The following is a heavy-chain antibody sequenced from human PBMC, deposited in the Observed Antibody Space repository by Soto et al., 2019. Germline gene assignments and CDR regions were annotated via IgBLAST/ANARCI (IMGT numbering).Heavy chain of an antibody. CDR3: AATFYDFWSGYPDYYYYMDV. D-gene: IGHD3-3*01. J-gene: IGHJ6*03. V-gene: IGHV1-58*02. CDR1: GFTFTSSA. CDR2: IVVGSGNT. Sequence: ASVKVSCKASGFTFTSSAMQWVRQARGQRLEWIGWIVVGSGNTNYAQKFQERVTITRDMSTSTAYMELSSLRSEDTAVYYCAATFYDFWSGYPDYYYYMDVWGKETTVTVSS.